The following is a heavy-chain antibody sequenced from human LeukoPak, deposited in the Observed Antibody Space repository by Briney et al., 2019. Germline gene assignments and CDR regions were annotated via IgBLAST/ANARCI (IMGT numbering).Heavy chain of an antibody. J-gene: IGHJ3*02. Sequence: ASVKVSCKASGGTFSSYAISWVRQAPGQGLEWMGWINPNSGGTNYAQKFQGRVTMTRDTSISTAYMELSRLRSDDTAVYYCAGLRTNPDDAFDIWGQGTMVTVSS. CDR1: GGTFSSYA. CDR2: INPNSGGT. D-gene: IGHD4-17*01. V-gene: IGHV1-2*02. CDR3: AGLRTNPDDAFDI.